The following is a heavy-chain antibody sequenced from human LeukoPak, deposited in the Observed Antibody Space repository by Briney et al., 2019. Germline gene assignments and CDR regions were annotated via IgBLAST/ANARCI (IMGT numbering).Heavy chain of an antibody. CDR2: INSDGSST. Sequence: GGSLRLSCAASGFTFSSYWMHWVRQAPGKGLVWVSRINSDGSSTSYADSVKGRFTISRDNAKNTLYLQMNSLRAEDTAVYYYAREWSGEIPDSSGYYPNDPDYWGQGTLVTVSS. V-gene: IGHV3-74*01. D-gene: IGHD3-22*01. CDR1: GFTFSSYW. J-gene: IGHJ4*02. CDR3: AREWSGEIPDSSGYYPNDPDY.